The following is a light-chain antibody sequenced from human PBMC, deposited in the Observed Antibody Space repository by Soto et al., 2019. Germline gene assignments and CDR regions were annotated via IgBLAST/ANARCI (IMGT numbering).Light chain of an antibody. CDR3: QSYDSSLSGWV. J-gene: IGLJ3*02. Sequence: QSVLTQPPSVSGAPGQRVTISCTGSSYNIGAGYDVHWYQQLPGTAPKLLIYGNSNRPSGVPDRFSGSKSGTSASLDITGLQSEDEDYYYCQSYDSSLSGWVFGGGTKL. CDR1: SYNIGAGYD. CDR2: GNS. V-gene: IGLV1-40*01.